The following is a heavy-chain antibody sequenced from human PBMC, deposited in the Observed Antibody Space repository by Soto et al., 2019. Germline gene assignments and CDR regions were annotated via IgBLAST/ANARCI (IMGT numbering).Heavy chain of an antibody. V-gene: IGHV4-4*07. CDR3: VRDGTKNLRDWFDP. CDR1: GASLSGCY. J-gene: IGHJ5*02. CDR2: IYATGSS. D-gene: IGHD1-1*01. Sequence: PSETLSLTCSVSGASLSGCYWSWIRQPPGKGLEWIGRIYATGSSDYNPSLKSRITISVDMSKKQFSLTLRSVTAADTAMYYCVRDGTKNLRDWFDPWGQGILVTVSS.